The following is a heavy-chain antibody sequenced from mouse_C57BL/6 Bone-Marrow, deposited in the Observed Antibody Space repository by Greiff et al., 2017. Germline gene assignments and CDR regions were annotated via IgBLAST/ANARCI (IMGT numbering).Heavy chain of an antibody. V-gene: IGHV5-16*01. CDR3: ARESYYGSSLTY. CDR1: GFTFSDYY. J-gene: IGHJ2*01. CDR2: INYDGSST. D-gene: IGHD1-1*01. Sequence: VMLVESEGGLVQPGSSMKLSCTASGFTFSDYYMAWVRQVPEKGLEWVANINYDGSSTYYLDSLKSRLIISRDNAKNILYLQMSSLKSEDTATYYCARESYYGSSLTYWGQGTTLTVSS.